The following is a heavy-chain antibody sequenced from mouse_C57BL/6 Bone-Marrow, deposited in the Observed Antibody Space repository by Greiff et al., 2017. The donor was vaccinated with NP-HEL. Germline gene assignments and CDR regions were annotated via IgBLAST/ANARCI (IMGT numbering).Heavy chain of an antibody. D-gene: IGHD1-1*01. J-gene: IGHJ3*01. V-gene: IGHV1-18*01. CDR3: ARTSYYYGSSPAWFAY. CDR1: GYTFTDYN. Sequence: VQLQQSGPELVKPGASVKIPCKASGYTFTDYNMDWVKQSHGKSLEWIGDINPNNGGTIYNQKFKGKATLTVDKSSSTAYMELRSLTSEDTAVYYCARTSYYYGSSPAWFAYWGQGTLVTVSA. CDR2: INPNNGGT.